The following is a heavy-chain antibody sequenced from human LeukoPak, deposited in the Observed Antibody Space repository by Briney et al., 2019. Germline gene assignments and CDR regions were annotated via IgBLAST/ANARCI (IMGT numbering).Heavy chain of an antibody. V-gene: IGHV3-23*01. Sequence: GGSLRLSCAASGFTFSSYAMSWVRQAPGKGLEWVSAISGSGGSTYYADSVKGRFTIYRDNSKNTLYLQMNSLRAEDTAVYYCAKGSWGSNSHDAFDIWGQGTMVTGSS. CDR2: ISGSGGST. CDR3: AKGSWGSNSHDAFDI. J-gene: IGHJ3*02. CDR1: GFTFSSYA. D-gene: IGHD3-16*01.